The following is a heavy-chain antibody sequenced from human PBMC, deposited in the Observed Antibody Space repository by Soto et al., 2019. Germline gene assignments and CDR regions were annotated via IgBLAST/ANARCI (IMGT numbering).Heavy chain of an antibody. V-gene: IGHV4-59*01. Sequence: SETLSLTCTVSGGSISSYYWSWIRQPPGKGLEWIGYIYYSGSTNYNPSLKSRVTISVDTSKNQFSLKLSSVTAADTAVYYCARAAARYSSGWYPDYWGQGTLVTVSS. D-gene: IGHD6-19*01. J-gene: IGHJ4*02. CDR2: IYYSGST. CDR3: ARAAARYSSGWYPDY. CDR1: GGSISSYY.